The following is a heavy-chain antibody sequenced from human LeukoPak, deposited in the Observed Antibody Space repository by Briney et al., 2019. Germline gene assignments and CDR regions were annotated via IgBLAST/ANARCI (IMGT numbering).Heavy chain of an antibody. CDR1: GGTFSSYA. Sequence: SVKVSCKASGGTFSSYAISWVRQAPGQGLEWMGRIIPILGMANYAQKFQGRVTITADKSTSTAYMELSSLRSEDTAVYYCARDLHYYDSSGYYSTWGQGTLVTVSS. D-gene: IGHD3-22*01. CDR2: IIPILGMA. CDR3: ARDLHYYDSSGYYST. V-gene: IGHV1-69*04. J-gene: IGHJ5*02.